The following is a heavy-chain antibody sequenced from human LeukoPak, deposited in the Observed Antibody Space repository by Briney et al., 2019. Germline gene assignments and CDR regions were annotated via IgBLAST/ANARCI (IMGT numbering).Heavy chain of an antibody. CDR3: ARIDQELSYYYYGMDA. V-gene: IGHV3-21*01. CDR2: ISSSSSWI. CDR1: GFTFSSYS. Sequence: GGSLRLSCAASGFTFSSYSMNWVRQAPGKGLEGVASISSSSSWIYYADSVKGRFTISRDNAKNTLYMQMNSLRAEDTAVYYCARIDQELSYYYYGMDAWGKGTTVTVSS. D-gene: IGHD3-16*02. J-gene: IGHJ6*04.